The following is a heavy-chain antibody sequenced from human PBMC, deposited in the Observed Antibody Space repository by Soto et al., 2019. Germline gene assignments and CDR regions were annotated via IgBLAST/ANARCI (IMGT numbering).Heavy chain of an antibody. CDR2: LWSDGIKT. D-gene: IGHD2-8*02. V-gene: IGHV3-33*01. CDR3: ARDLNYWSLLIDH. CDR1: GFSLSRYG. Sequence: PGGSLRLSCIASGFSLSRYGLHWVRQAPGKGLEWVAGLWSDGIKTSYTDSVKGRFTISRDTSKNMLYLQMNSLGAEDPAVYYCARDLNYWSLLIDHWGQGALVTVSS. J-gene: IGHJ4*02.